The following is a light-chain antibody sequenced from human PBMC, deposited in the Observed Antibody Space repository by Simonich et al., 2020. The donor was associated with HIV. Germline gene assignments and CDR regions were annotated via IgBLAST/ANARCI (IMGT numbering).Light chain of an antibody. CDR2: LGS. CDR1: QSLLHSNGYNY. CDR3: MQARQTPFT. J-gene: IGKJ3*01. Sequence: DIVMTQSPLSLPVTPGEPASISCRSSQSLLHSNGYNYLNCYLKKPGQSPQVLIYLGSIRASGVPDRFSGSGSGTDFTLKISRVEAEDVGVYYCMQARQTPFTFGPGTKVDIK. V-gene: IGKV2-28*01.